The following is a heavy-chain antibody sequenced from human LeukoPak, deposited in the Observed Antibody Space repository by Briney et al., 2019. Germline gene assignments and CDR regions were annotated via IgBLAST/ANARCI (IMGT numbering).Heavy chain of an antibody. CDR2: ISSRGTV. V-gene: IGHV3-48*01. D-gene: IGHD5/OR15-5a*01. CDR1: GFTFSNYN. Sequence: GGSLRLSCVGSGFTFSNYNMNWVRQAPGKGLEWISYISSRGTVSYADSVEGRFAISRDNAKNSLYLQMNSLRVEDRAVYFCARGVPSTISGWFFDLWGRGTLVTVSS. CDR3: ARGVPSTISGWFFDL. J-gene: IGHJ2*01.